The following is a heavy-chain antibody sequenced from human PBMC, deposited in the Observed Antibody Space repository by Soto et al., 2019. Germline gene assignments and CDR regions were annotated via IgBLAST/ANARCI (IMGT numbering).Heavy chain of an antibody. D-gene: IGHD2-15*01. Sequence: LRLSCAASGFTFSSYAMSWVRQAPGKGLEWVSAISGSGGSTYYTDSVKGRFTISRDNSKNTLYLQMNSLRAEDTAVYYCAKDPRDIVVVVAAPFFDYWGQGTLVTVSS. CDR2: ISGSGGST. CDR3: AKDPRDIVVVVAAPFFDY. CDR1: GFTFSSYA. V-gene: IGHV3-23*01. J-gene: IGHJ4*02.